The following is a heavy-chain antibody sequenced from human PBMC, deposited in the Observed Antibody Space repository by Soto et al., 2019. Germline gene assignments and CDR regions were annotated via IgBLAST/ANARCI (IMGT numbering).Heavy chain of an antibody. CDR2: INPSGNST. CDR3: AGEGLAYCGGDCSLDY. J-gene: IGHJ4*02. V-gene: IGHV1-46*01. Sequence: QVQLVQSGAEVKKPGASVKVSCKASGYTFTNNYVHWVRQAPGQGLEWMGIINPSGNSTTYAQKFQGRVTMTRDTSTSTVYMELISRRYDDTAVYYCAGEGLAYCGGDCSLDYWGQGTLVTVSS. D-gene: IGHD2-21*02. CDR1: GYTFTNNY.